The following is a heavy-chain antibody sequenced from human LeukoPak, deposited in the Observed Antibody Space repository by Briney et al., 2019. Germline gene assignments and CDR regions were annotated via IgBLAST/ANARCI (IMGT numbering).Heavy chain of an antibody. D-gene: IGHD6-13*01. J-gene: IGHJ5*02. CDR1: GYTFTGYY. Sequence: GASVKVSCKASGYTFTGYYMHWVRQAPGQGLEWMGWINPNSGDTNYAQKFQGRVTMTRDTSISTAYMELSRLRSDDTAVYYCARANPGIAAAGAFDPWGQGTLVTVSS. CDR3: ARANPGIAAAGAFDP. V-gene: IGHV1-2*02. CDR2: INPNSGDT.